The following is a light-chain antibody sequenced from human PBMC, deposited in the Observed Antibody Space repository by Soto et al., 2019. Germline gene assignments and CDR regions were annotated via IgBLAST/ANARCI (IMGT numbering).Light chain of an antibody. CDR1: QDIRKW. CDR2: AAT. CDR3: QQANSLPCT. J-gene: IGKJ5*01. Sequence: DIQVTQSPSSVSAFVGERVTITCRASQDIRKWLAWDQQKPGKAPQLLVYAATILQTAVPSRFSGRGFGTDFTLTISNLQPEDFGTYYCQQANSLPCTFAQGTRLEIK. V-gene: IGKV1-12*01.